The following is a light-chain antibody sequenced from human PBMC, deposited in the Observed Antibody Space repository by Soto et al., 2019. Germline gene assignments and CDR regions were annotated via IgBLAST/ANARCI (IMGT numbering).Light chain of an antibody. J-gene: IGKJ1*01. CDR2: GAS. CDR3: QQYNNWPRT. V-gene: IGKV3-15*01. Sequence: EIVMTQSPVTLSVSPGERATLSCRASQSVSSNLAWYQQKPGQAPRLLIYGASTRATGIPARFSGSRSGTEFTLTISSLQSEDFAVYYCQQYNNWPRTFGQGPKVEI. CDR1: QSVSSN.